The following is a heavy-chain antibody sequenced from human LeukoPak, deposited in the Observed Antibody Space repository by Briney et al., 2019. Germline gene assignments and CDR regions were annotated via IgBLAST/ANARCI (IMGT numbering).Heavy chain of an antibody. D-gene: IGHD3-3*01. CDR3: ARAGPFGMGPYYYYYYMDV. CDR2: IYTSGST. V-gene: IGHV4-4*07. CDR1: GGSISSYY. J-gene: IGHJ6*03. Sequence: MPSETLSLTCTVSGGSISSYYWSWIRQPAGKGLEWIGRIYTSGSTNYNPSLKSRVTMSVDTSKNQFSLKLSSVTAADTAVYYCARAGPFGMGPYYYYYYMDVWGKGTTVTVSS.